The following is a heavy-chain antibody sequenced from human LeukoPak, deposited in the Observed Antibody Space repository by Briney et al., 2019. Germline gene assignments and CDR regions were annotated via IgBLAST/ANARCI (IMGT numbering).Heavy chain of an antibody. CDR1: GITFSSYS. D-gene: IGHD3-22*01. V-gene: IGHV3-7*01. CDR3: ARDGGYYYDY. J-gene: IGHJ4*02. Sequence: GGSLRLSCAASGITFSSYSMNWVRQAPGKGLEWVANIKQDGSEKYYVDSVKGRFTISRDNAKNSLYLQMNSLRAEDTAVYYCARDGGYYYDYWGQGTLVTVSS. CDR2: IKQDGSEK.